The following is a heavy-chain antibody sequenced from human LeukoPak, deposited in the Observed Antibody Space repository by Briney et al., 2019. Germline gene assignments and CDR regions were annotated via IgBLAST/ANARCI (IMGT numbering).Heavy chain of an antibody. D-gene: IGHD5-12*01. CDR3: ARGSRGYSGYDLNWFDP. CDR1: GYTFTSYD. Sequence: ASVKVSCKASGYTFTSYDINWVRQATGQGLEWMGWMNPNSGNTGYAQKFQGRVTMTRNTSISTAYMELSSLRSEDTAVYYCARGSRGYSGYDLNWFDPWGQRTLVTVSS. CDR2: MNPNSGNT. J-gene: IGHJ5*02. V-gene: IGHV1-8*01.